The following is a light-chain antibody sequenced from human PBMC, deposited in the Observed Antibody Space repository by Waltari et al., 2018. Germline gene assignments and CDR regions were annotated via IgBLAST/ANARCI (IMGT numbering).Light chain of an antibody. CDR2: GAS. CDR1: QSVSSSY. CDR3: QQYGSSPPRVT. J-gene: IGKJ3*01. V-gene: IGKV3-20*01. Sequence: EIVLTQSPGTLSLSPGERATLSCRASQSVSSSYLAWYQQKPGQAPRRLIYGASSRATGIPDRFSGSGSGTDFTLTISRLEPEDFAVYYCQQYGSSPPRVTFGPGTKVDIK.